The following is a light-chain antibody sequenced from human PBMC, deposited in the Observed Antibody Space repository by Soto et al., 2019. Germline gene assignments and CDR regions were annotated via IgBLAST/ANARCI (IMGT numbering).Light chain of an antibody. CDR1: QSVSSN. J-gene: IGKJ1*01. V-gene: IGKV3-15*01. CDR3: QQHINLST. CDR2: GAS. Sequence: EIVMTQSPATLSGSPGERATLSCRASQSVSSNLAWYQQKPGQSPRLLIYGASTRATGVPARFSGSGSGTEFNLTISRLQSADLALYYCQQHINLSTFGQGSKVDI.